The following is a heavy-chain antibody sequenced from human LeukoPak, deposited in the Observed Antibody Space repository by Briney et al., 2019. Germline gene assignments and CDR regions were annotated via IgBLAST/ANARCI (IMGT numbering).Heavy chain of an antibody. Sequence: SETLSLTCAVYGGSFSIYYWSWIRQSPGKGLEWIAEINHRGDTNYNPSVKSRVTIPVDTSKNQFSLKVTSLTAADTAVYFCARGPTISETGYFDYWGQGTLVTVSS. CDR1: GGSFSIYY. CDR2: INHRGDT. D-gene: IGHD1-1*01. J-gene: IGHJ4*03. CDR3: ARGPTISETGYFDY. V-gene: IGHV4-34*01.